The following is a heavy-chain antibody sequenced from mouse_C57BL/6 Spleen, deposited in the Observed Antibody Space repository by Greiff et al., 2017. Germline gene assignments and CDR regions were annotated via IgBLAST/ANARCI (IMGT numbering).Heavy chain of an antibody. D-gene: IGHD1-1*01. Sequence: QVHVKQSGAELVRPGTSVKVSCKASGYAFTNYLIEWVKQRPGKGLEWIGVINPGSGGTNYNEKFSGKATLTADKSSSTAYMQLSSLTSEVSAVYFGASRRDYDYFDYWGQGTTLTVSS. V-gene: IGHV1-54*01. J-gene: IGHJ2*01. CDR1: GYAFTNYL. CDR3: ASRRDYDYFDY. CDR2: INPGSGGT.